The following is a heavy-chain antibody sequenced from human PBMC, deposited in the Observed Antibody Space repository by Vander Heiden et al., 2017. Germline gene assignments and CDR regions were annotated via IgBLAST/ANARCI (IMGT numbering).Heavy chain of an antibody. J-gene: IGHJ6*02. D-gene: IGHD3-16*01. Sequence: EVQLLESGGGLVQPGGSLRLSCAASGLTFRGYGMSWVRQAPGKGLEWVSGISGGGGSIYYADSVKGRFIISRDNSKNTLYLQMNSLRADDTAVYSCAKDFWGSYTFYYYNGMDVWGQGTTVTVSS. CDR3: AKDFWGSYTFYYYNGMDV. V-gene: IGHV3-23*01. CDR2: ISGGGGSI. CDR1: GLTFRGYG.